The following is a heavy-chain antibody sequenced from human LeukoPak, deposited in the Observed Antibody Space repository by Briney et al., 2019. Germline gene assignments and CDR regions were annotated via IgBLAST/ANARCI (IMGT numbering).Heavy chain of an antibody. CDR3: ASGIQYSRYYYGMDV. D-gene: IGHD6-6*01. CDR2: IYYSGST. J-gene: IGHJ6*02. Sequence: SETLSLTCTVSGGSISSYYWSWIRQPPGKGLEWIGYIYYSGSTNYNPSLKSRVTISVDTSKNQFSLKLSSVTAADTAAYYCASGIQYSRYYYGMDVWGQGTTVTVSS. CDR1: GGSISSYY. V-gene: IGHV4-59*01.